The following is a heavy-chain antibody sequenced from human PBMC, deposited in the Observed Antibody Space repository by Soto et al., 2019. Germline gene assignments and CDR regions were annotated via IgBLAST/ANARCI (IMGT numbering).Heavy chain of an antibody. CDR1: GFTFSSYS. CDR2: ISNSGDTV. J-gene: IGHJ4*02. V-gene: IGHV3-48*01. CDR3: ARPRGYSYGYSDY. Sequence: EVQLVESGGGLVQPGGSLRLSCAASGFTFSSYSMNWVRQAPGKGLEWVSYISNSGDTVYYADSVKGRFTISRDNAKNSLYLQTNSLRAEATAVYYCARPRGYSYGYSDYWGQGTLVTVSS. D-gene: IGHD5-18*01.